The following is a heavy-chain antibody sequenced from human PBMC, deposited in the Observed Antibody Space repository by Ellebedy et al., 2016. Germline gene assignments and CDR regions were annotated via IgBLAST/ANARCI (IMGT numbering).Heavy chain of an antibody. V-gene: IGHV3-7*01. CDR3: ASRYCSITACYMASMKTFDI. Sequence: GESLKISXVASGFTFNDYWMSWVRQAPGKGLEWVANIREDGSEKYYVDSVKGRFSISRDKAKNSLYLQMNSLRAEDTAVYYCASRYCSITACYMASMKTFDIWGQGTMVTVSS. CDR2: IREDGSEK. J-gene: IGHJ3*02. CDR1: GFTFNDYW. D-gene: IGHD2-2*02.